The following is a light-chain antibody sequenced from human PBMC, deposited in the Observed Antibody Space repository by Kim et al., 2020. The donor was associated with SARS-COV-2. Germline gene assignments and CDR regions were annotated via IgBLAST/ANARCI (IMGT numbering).Light chain of an antibody. CDR3: QQYGSSPPYT. CDR1: QSVSSSY. J-gene: IGKJ2*01. Sequence: PGERATLSGRASQSVSSSYLAWYQQKPGQAPRLLIYGASSRATGIPYRFSGSGSGTDFTLTISRLEPEDFAVYYCQQYGSSPPYTFGQGTKLEI. CDR2: GAS. V-gene: IGKV3-20*01.